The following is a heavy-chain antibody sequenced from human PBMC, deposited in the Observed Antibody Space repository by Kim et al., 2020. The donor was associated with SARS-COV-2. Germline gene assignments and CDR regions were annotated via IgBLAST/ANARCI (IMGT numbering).Heavy chain of an antibody. CDR3: AREGLGYCSSTRCYRAFDI. D-gene: IGHD2-2*01. CDR1: GGPISSYY. V-gene: IGHV4-59*08. Sequence: SETLTLTCTVSGGPISSYYWSWIRQPPGKGLEWIGYIYYSGSTNYNPSLKSRVTISVDTSKNQFSLKLSSVTAADTAVYYCAREGLGYCSSTRCYRAFDIWGQGTMVTVSS. CDR2: IYYSGST. J-gene: IGHJ3*02.